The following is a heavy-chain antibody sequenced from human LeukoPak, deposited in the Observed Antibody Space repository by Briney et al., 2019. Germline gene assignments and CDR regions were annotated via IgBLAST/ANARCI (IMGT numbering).Heavy chain of an antibody. D-gene: IGHD6-13*01. J-gene: IGHJ4*02. CDR1: GFTFNHYA. Sequence: GGSLRLSCAASGFTFNHYAMSWVRQAPGRGLEWVSSISGGGDTTWYPDSVKGRFTISRDNSKNTLYLQMNSLRAEDTAIYYCAKDAAGPEYWGQGTLVTVSS. V-gene: IGHV3-23*01. CDR2: ISGGGDTT. CDR3: AKDAAGPEY.